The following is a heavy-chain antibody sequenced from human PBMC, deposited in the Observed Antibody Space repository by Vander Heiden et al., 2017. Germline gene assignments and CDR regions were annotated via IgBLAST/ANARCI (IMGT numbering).Heavy chain of an antibody. CDR3: ATRSAVDY. Sequence: EVQLLESGGGLVQPGGSLRLSCAASGFSFSSYDMTWVRQAPGKGLEWVSAISGSGGSTYYADSVKGRFTISRDNSKNTLYLQMNSLRAEDTAVYYCATRSAVDYWGQGTLVTVSS. J-gene: IGHJ4*02. CDR1: GFSFSSYD. CDR2: ISGSGGST. V-gene: IGHV3-23*01.